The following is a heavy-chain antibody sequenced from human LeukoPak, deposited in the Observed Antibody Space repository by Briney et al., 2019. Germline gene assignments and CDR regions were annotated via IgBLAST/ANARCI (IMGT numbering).Heavy chain of an antibody. V-gene: IGHV4-4*02. D-gene: IGHD3-3*01. CDR1: GGSISSSNW. J-gene: IGHJ4*02. Sequence: PSETLSLTCAVSGGSISSSNWWSWVRQPPGKGLEWIGEIYHSGSTNYNPSLKSRVTISVDKSKNQFSLKLSSVTAADTAVYYCARASFLSGYYRNYFDYWGQGTLVTVSS. CDR3: ARASFLSGYYRNYFDY. CDR2: IYHSGST.